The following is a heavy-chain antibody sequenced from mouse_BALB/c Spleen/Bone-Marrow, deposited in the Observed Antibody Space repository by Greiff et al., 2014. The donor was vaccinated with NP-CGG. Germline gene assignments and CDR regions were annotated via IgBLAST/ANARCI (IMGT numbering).Heavy chain of an antibody. CDR2: INPYNGGT. CDR1: GYSFTGYT. V-gene: IGHV1-18*01. CDR3: ARDYYGSSYGFAY. D-gene: IGHD1-1*01. Sequence: VQLQQSGPELVKPGASMKISCKASGYSFTGYTMNWVKQSHGKNLEWIGLINPYNGGTSYNQKFKGKATLIVDKSSSTAYMELLSLTSEDSAVYYCARDYYGSSYGFAYWGQGTLVTVSA. J-gene: IGHJ3*01.